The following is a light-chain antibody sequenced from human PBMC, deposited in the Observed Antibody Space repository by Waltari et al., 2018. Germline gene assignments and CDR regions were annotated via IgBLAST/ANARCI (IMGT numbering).Light chain of an antibody. CDR3: QQYNVWPRT. CDR1: QNVNSD. J-gene: IGKJ1*01. V-gene: IGKV3-15*01. CDR2: GAS. Sequence: EIVMTPSPATLPVSPGERATLSCRASQNVNSDLAWYQQKPGQAPRLLIYGASARATDIPAKFSGSGSGTEFTLTISSLQSEDVAFYYCQQYNVWPRTFGQGTKVEI.